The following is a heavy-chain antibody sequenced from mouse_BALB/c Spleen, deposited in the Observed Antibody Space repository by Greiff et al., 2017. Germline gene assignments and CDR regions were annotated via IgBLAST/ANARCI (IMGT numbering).Heavy chain of an antibody. CDR1: GFNIKDYY. CDR3: NADYEGFAY. J-gene: IGHJ3*01. D-gene: IGHD2-4*01. Sequence: EVQRVESGAELVRSGASVKLSCTASGFNIKDYYMHWVKQRPEQGLEWIGWIDPENGDTEYAPKFQGKATMTADTSSNTAYLQLSSLTSEDTAVYYCNADYEGFAYWGQGTLVTVSA. CDR2: IDPENGDT. V-gene: IGHV14-4*02.